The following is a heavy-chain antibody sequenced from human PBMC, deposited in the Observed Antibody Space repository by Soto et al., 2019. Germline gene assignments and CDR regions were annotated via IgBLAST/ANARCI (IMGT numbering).Heavy chain of an antibody. Sequence: EVQLVESGGGLVQPGGSLKLSCAASGFTFSGSAMHWVRQASGRGLEWVGHIRSKVNNYATAYAASVKGRFTISRDDSKNTTYLQMNSLKTEDTAIYYCTRHSRPTVTGFTDCWAQGTLVTVSS. CDR3: TRHSRPTVTGFTDC. V-gene: IGHV3-73*02. CDR2: IRSKVNNYAT. J-gene: IGHJ4*02. D-gene: IGHD4-4*01. CDR1: GFTFSGSA.